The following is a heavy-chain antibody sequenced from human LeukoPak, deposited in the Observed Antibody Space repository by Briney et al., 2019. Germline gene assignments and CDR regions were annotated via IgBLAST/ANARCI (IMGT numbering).Heavy chain of an antibody. CDR2: MNPNSGNT. CDR1: GYTFTSYD. D-gene: IGHD1-1*01. Sequence: ASVKVSCKASGYTFTSYDINWVRQATGQGLEWMGWMNPNSGNTGYAQKFQGRVTITRNTSISTAYMERSSLRSEDTAVYYCAREAGTDAFDIWGQGTMVTVSS. V-gene: IGHV1-8*03. J-gene: IGHJ3*02. CDR3: AREAGTDAFDI.